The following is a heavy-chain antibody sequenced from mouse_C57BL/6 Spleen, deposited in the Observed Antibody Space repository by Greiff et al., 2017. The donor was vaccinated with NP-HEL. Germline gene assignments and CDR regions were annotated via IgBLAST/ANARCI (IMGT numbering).Heavy chain of an antibody. D-gene: IGHD1-1*01. CDR2: ILSGSGST. J-gene: IGHJ1*03. CDR3: ARRGTTVVHWYFDV. CDR1: GYTFTGYW. V-gene: IGHV1-9*01. Sequence: QVQLQQSGAELMKPGASVKLSCKATGYTFTGYWIEWVKQRPGHGLEWIGEILSGSGSTNYNEKFKGKATFTAATSSNTAYMQLSSLTTEDSAIYYCARRGTTVVHWYFDVWGTGTTVTVSS.